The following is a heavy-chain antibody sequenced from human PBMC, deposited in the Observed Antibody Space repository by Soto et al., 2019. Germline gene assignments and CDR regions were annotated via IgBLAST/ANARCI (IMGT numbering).Heavy chain of an antibody. V-gene: IGHV4-59*02. Sequence: QVQLQESGPGLVKPSETLSLSCTVSGDSVSSYYWSWIRQLPGRGLEWIGYIYISGNTNYNPSLKSRVTIARDPSKNQFSLNLKSVTAADTAVYYCARGVLRYYYYGMDVWGPGTTVTVSS. CDR2: IYISGNT. CDR1: GDSVSSYY. CDR3: ARGVLRYYYYGMDV. J-gene: IGHJ6*02.